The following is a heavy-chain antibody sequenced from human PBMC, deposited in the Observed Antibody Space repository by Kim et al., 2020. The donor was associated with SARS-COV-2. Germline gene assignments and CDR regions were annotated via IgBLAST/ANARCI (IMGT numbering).Heavy chain of an antibody. CDR3: ARGPRWFDP. Sequence: GSANSHPSLKSRVTISVDTSKNQFSLKLSSVTAADTAVYYCARGPRWFDPWGQGTLVTVSS. V-gene: IGHV4-34*01. J-gene: IGHJ5*02. CDR2: GSA.